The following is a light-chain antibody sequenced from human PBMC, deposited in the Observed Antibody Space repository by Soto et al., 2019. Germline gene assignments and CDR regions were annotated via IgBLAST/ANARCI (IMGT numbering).Light chain of an antibody. J-gene: IGKJ1*01. Sequence: DIQMTQSPSSLYASVGDEVTITCRASQTIMTYLNWYQLKPGKPPRLLIYAASSLQSGVPSRFSGSGSGTDFTLTISSLQPEDFATYSCQQSYNSPQTFGQGTKV. CDR1: QTIMTY. CDR3: QQSYNSPQT. V-gene: IGKV1-39*01. CDR2: AAS.